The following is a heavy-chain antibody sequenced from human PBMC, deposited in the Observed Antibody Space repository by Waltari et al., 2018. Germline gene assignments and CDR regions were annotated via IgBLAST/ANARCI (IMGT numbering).Heavy chain of an antibody. V-gene: IGHV3-30*18. CDR2: ISYDGSNK. J-gene: IGHJ4*02. Sequence: QVQLVDSGGGVVQPGGPLRLSCAASDFTFISYGLHWVRQAPAKGLEWVAVISYDGSNKYYADSVKGRFTISRDNSKNTLYLQMNSLRAEDTAVYYCAKGSQTLVDYWGQGTLVTVSS. CDR3: AKGSQTLVDY. CDR1: DFTFISYG.